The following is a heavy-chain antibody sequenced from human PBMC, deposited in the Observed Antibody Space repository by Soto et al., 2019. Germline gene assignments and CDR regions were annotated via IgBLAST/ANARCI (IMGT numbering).Heavy chain of an antibody. V-gene: IGHV3-30*18. Sequence: QVQLVESGGGAVQPGGSLRLSCAASGFTFSSYGMHWVRQAPGKGLEWVAVMSYDGTNEYYAVSVKGRFTISRDNAKNTVYLQMHCLRADDTAVYYCAKGRSRMVIVVTQGLDPWGQGTLVIVSS. CDR2: MSYDGTNE. CDR1: GFTFSSYG. D-gene: IGHD3-22*01. J-gene: IGHJ5*02. CDR3: AKGRSRMVIVVTQGLDP.